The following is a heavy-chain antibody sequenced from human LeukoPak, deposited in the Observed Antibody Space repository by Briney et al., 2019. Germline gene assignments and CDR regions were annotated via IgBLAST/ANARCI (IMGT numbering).Heavy chain of an antibody. V-gene: IGHV3-30*01. CDR2: ISYDGSNK. J-gene: IGHJ4*02. D-gene: IGHD3-22*01. Sequence: PGGSLRLSCAASGFTFSSYAMHWVRQAPGKGLERVAVISYDGSNKYYADSVKGRFTISRDNSKNTLYLQMNSLRAEDTAVYYCAREANYYDSSGYYFFLDYWGQGTLVTVSS. CDR3: AREANYYDSSGYYFFLDY. CDR1: GFTFSSYA.